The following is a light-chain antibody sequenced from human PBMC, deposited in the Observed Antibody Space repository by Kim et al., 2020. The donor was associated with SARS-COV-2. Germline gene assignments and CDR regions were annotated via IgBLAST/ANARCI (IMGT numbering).Light chain of an antibody. V-gene: IGKV3-20*01. Sequence: SPGERATLSCRASQSVSSSYLAWYQPKPGQAPRLLIYGASSRATGIPDRFSGSGSGTDFTLTISRLEPEDFAVYYCQQYGSSPPYTFGQGTKLEI. CDR2: GAS. CDR1: QSVSSSY. J-gene: IGKJ2*01. CDR3: QQYGSSPPYT.